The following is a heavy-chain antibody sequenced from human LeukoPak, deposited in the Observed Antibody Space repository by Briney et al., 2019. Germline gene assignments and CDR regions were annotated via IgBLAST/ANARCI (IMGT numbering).Heavy chain of an antibody. CDR1: GGSFSGYY. V-gene: IGHV4-34*01. CDR2: INHSGST. CDR3: ARRGLYYDSSGYAQLHDAFDI. J-gene: IGHJ3*02. D-gene: IGHD3-22*01. Sequence: SETLSLTCAVYGGSFSGYYWSWIRQPPGKGLEWIGEINHSGSTNYNPSLKSRVTISVDTSKNQFSLKLSPVTAADTAVYYCARRGLYYDSSGYAQLHDAFDIWGQGTMVTVSS.